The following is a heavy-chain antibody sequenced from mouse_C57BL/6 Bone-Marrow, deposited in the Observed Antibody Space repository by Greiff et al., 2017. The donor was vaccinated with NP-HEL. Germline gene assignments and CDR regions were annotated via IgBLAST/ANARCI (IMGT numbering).Heavy chain of an antibody. V-gene: IGHV1-59*01. Sequence: QVQLQQPGAELVRPGTSVKLSCKASGYTFTSYWMHWVKQRPGQGLEWIGVIDPSDSYTNYNQKFKAKATLTVDTSSSTAYMQLSSLTSEDSAVYYCARLYDGYYDRFAYWGQGTLVTVSA. D-gene: IGHD2-3*01. CDR1: GYTFTSYW. CDR3: ARLYDGYYDRFAY. J-gene: IGHJ3*01. CDR2: IDPSDSYT.